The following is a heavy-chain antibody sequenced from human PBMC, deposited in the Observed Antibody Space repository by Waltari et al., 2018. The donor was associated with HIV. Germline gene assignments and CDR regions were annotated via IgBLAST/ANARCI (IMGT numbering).Heavy chain of an antibody. J-gene: IGHJ6*02. CDR3: ARTLDLVVVPASMDV. CDR2: IKKDGREK. V-gene: IGHV3-7*01. D-gene: IGHD2-2*03. Sequence: EVHLVQSGGGLVQAGGSLRLSCAASGFTFSRFWMSLVRQAPGKGLEGVANIKKDGREKYYVDSVKGRFTISRDDAKNSLFLQLNSLRVEDTAVYYCARTLDLVVVPASMDVWGQGTTVSVSS. CDR1: GFTFSRFW.